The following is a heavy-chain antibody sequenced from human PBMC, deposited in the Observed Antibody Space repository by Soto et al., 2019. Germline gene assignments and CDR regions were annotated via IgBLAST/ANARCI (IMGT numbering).Heavy chain of an antibody. CDR1: GDTFNFYS. Sequence: QVQLVQSGAAVKRPGSSVKVSCKASGDTFNFYSINWVRQAPGLGLEWMGRVNPIVSMSNYAQKFQGRVTMTADKSTSTAYMELSSLRSEDTAIYYCASSYGSGYRAFDSWGQGALVTVSS. D-gene: IGHD3-10*01. CDR2: VNPIVSMS. V-gene: IGHV1-69*02. J-gene: IGHJ4*02. CDR3: ASSYGSGYRAFDS.